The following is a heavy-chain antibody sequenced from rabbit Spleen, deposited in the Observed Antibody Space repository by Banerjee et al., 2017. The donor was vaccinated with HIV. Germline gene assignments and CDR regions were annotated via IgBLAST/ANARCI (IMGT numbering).Heavy chain of an antibody. CDR3: ARGIVYGYSGDAYPPYAMDL. Sequence: QERLVESGGGLVQPEGSLTLTCTASGFSFSSSYYMCWVRQAPGKGLEWIACIYTGSSGYTYYASWAKGRFTISKTSATTVTLQMTSLTAADTATYFCARGIVYGYSGDAYPPYAMDLWGQGTLVTVS. V-gene: IGHV1S45*01. J-gene: IGHJ6*01. D-gene: IGHD6-1*01. CDR2: IYTGSSGYT. CDR1: GFSFSSSYY.